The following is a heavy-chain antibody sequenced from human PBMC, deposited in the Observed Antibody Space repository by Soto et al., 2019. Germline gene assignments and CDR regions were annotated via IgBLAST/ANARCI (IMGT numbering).Heavy chain of an antibody. Sequence: QVTLKESGPVLVKPTETLTLTCTVSGFSLSNARMGVSWIRQPPGEALEWLAHIFSNDEKSYSTSLKSRLTISKDTSKSQVVLTMTNMDPVDTATYYCARQYSSSWYNFDYWGQGTLVTVSS. D-gene: IGHD6-13*01. CDR2: IFSNDEK. V-gene: IGHV2-26*01. J-gene: IGHJ4*02. CDR1: GFSLSNARMG. CDR3: ARQYSSSWYNFDY.